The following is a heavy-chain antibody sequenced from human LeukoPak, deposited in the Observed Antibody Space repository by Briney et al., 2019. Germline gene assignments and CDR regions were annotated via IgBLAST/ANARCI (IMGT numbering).Heavy chain of an antibody. J-gene: IGHJ2*01. Sequence: PGGSLRLSCAASGFTFSTYAMHWVRQAPGKGLEWVAVISYDGSNKYYADSVKGRFTISRDNSKNTLYLQMNSLRAEDTAVYYCAKSGPYWYFDLWGRGTLVTVSS. CDR3: AKSGPYWYFDL. CDR1: GFTFSTYA. V-gene: IGHV3-30*04. D-gene: IGHD6-25*01. CDR2: ISYDGSNK.